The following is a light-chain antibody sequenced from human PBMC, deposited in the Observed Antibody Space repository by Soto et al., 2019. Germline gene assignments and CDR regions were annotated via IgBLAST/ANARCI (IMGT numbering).Light chain of an antibody. J-gene: IGKJ4*01. V-gene: IGKV3-11*01. CDR2: DAS. CDR3: QQRTNWLT. CDR1: QNIASY. Sequence: ESVLTQSPGTLSLSPGERATLSCRASQNIASYLAWYQQKPGQAPRLLIYDASNRATGIPDRFSGSGFGTDFTLTISSLDPDDFAVYYCQQRTNWLTFGGGTKVEI.